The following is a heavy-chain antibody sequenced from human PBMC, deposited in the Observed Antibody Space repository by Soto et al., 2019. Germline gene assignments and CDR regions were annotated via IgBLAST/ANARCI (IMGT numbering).Heavy chain of an antibody. J-gene: IGHJ6*02. CDR3: ARGPTVTTPDYYYYGMDV. CDR1: WGTLSSYS. V-gene: IGHV1-69*13. Sequence: PVKVSCKGSWGTLSSYSISWVRQAPGQRLEWMGGIIPIFGTANYAQKFQGRVTITADESTSTAYMELSSLRSEDTAVYYCARGPTVTTPDYYYYGMDVWGQGTTVTVSS. CDR2: IIPIFGTA. D-gene: IGHD4-17*01.